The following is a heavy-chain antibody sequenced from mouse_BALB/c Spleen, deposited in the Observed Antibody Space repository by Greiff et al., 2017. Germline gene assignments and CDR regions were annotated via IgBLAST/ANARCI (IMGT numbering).Heavy chain of an antibody. J-gene: IGHJ2*01. Sequence: DVKLVESGGGLVKPGGSLKLSCAASGFTFSSYTMSWVRQTPEKRLEWVATISSGGSYTYYPDSVKGRFTISRDNAKNTLYLQMSSMKSEDTAMYYCTRGGYDYDEYYFDYWGQGTTLTVSS. V-gene: IGHV5-6-4*01. CDR2: ISSGGSYT. D-gene: IGHD2-4*01. CDR1: GFTFSSYT. CDR3: TRGGYDYDEYYFDY.